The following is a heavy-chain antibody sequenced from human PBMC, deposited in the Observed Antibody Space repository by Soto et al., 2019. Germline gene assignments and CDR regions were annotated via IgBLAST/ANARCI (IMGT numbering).Heavy chain of an antibody. D-gene: IGHD2-2*01. J-gene: IGHJ5*02. V-gene: IGHV1-69*13. CDR1: GGTFSSYA. CDR2: IIPIFGTA. CDR3: ARRAGYCSSTSCFTPYNWFDP. Sequence: GASVKVSCKAPGGTFSSYAISWVRQAPGQGLEWMGGIIPIFGTANYAQKFQGRVTITADESTSTAYMELSSLRSEDTAVYYCARRAGYCSSTSCFTPYNWFDPWGQGTLVTVSS.